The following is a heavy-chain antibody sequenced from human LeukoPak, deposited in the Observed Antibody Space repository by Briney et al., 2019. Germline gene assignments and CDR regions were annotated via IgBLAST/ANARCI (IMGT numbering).Heavy chain of an antibody. D-gene: IGHD3-3*01. CDR2: INPNSGGT. Sequence: ASVKVSCKASGYTFTGYYMHWVRQAPGQGLEWMGWINPNSGGTNYAQKFQGRVTMTRDTSISTAYMELSRLRSDDTAVYYCARSSIFGVVIIRTVYWGQGTLVTVSS. V-gene: IGHV1-2*02. J-gene: IGHJ4*02. CDR3: ARSSIFGVVIIRTVY. CDR1: GYTFTGYY.